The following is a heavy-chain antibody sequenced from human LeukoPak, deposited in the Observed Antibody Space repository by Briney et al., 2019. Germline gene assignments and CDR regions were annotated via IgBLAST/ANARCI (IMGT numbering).Heavy chain of an antibody. Sequence: SQTLSLTCAISGDAPSVSSDVWNWGRQSPSRGLEWMGRTYYKSKWHNDYAVSVKSRITISPDTSKNQFSLHLNSVTPEDTAVYYCARDADWGYDAYDIWGQGTMVTVSS. CDR1: GDAPSVSSDV. CDR3: ARDADWGYDAYDI. J-gene: IGHJ3*02. D-gene: IGHD7-27*01. CDR2: TYYKSKWHN. V-gene: IGHV6-1*01.